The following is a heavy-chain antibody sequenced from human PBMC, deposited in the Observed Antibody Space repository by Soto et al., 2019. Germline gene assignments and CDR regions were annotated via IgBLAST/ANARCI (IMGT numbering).Heavy chain of an antibody. D-gene: IGHD2-15*01. Sequence: EVQLVESGGGLVQPGRSLRLSCAASGFTFDDYAMHWVRQVPGKGLEWVSGINWNSGSIGYGDSVKGRFAISRDNAKNCLPLYINTLSAEGTAFYNAVIDGRINCYSGHLGHWGQGTRVTVSS. J-gene: IGHJ1*01. CDR3: VIDGRINCYSGHLGH. CDR2: INWNSGSI. V-gene: IGHV3-9*01. CDR1: GFTFDDYA.